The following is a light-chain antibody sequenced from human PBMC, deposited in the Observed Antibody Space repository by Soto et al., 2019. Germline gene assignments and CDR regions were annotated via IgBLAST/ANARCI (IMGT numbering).Light chain of an antibody. CDR2: GAS. CDR1: QSVSSY. Sequence: EIVLTQSPATLSLSPGERATLSCRASQSVSSYLAWYQQKPGQAPRLLMYGASNRATDIPARFSGSGSGTDFTLTISNLEPEDFAVYYCQQYNNWPPTWTFGQGTKVDIK. CDR3: QQYNNWPPTWT. J-gene: IGKJ1*01. V-gene: IGKV3-11*01.